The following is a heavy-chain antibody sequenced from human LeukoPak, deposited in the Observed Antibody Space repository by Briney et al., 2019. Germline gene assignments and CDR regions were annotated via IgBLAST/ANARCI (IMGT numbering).Heavy chain of an antibody. D-gene: IGHD6-19*01. V-gene: IGHV3-21*01. CDR1: GFTFSSYS. CDR2: ISSSSYI. CDR3: ARDESGWWVNAFDI. Sequence: GGSLRLSCAASGFTFSSYSMNWVRQAPGKGLEWVSSISSSSYIYYADSVKGRFTISRDNAKNSLYLQMNSLRAEDTAVYYCARDESGWWVNAFDIWGQGTMVTVSS. J-gene: IGHJ3*02.